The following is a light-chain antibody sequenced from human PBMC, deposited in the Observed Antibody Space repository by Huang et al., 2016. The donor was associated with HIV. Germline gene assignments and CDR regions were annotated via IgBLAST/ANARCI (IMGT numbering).Light chain of an antibody. CDR2: GAS. CDR3: QQYNDWPPEGT. V-gene: IGKV3-15*01. J-gene: IGKJ1*01. CDR1: QSVSSN. Sequence: EIVMTQSPATLSVSPGERAPLSCRASQSVSSNFAWYQQNPGQAPRLLISGASTRATGIPARLSGSGSGTEFTLTISSLQSEDFAVYYCQQYNDWPPEGTFGQGTKVEIK.